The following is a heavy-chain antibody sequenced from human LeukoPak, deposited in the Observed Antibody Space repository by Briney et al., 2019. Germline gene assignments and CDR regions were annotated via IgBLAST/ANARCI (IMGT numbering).Heavy chain of an antibody. CDR1: GGSISSGSYY. CDR3: ARESLGYCSSTSCHDAFDI. Sequence: PSETLSLTCTVSGGSISSGSYYWSWIRQPAGKGLEWIGRIYTSGRTNYNPSLKSRVTISVDTSKNQFSLKLSSVTAADTAVYYCARESLGYCSSTSCHDAFDIWGQGTMVTVSS. CDR2: IYTSGRT. D-gene: IGHD2-2*01. V-gene: IGHV4-61*02. J-gene: IGHJ3*02.